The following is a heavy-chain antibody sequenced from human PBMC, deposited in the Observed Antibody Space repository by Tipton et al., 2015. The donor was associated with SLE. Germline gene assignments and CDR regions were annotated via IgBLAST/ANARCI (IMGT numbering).Heavy chain of an antibody. CDR3: AKEYCGADCFDAFNV. J-gene: IGHJ3*01. CDR2: IWYDGTER. Sequence: SLRLSCAASGFTFSSYAMHWVRQAPGKGLEWVAVIWYDGTERLYAGSVKGRFTISRDNSKNTLDLQMNSLRVEDTAVYYCAKEYCGADCFDAFNVWGQGAMVIVSS. D-gene: IGHD2-21*01. CDR1: GFTFSSYA. V-gene: IGHV3-33*06.